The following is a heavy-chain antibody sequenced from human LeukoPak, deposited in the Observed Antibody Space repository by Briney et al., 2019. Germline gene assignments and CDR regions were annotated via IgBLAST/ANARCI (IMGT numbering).Heavy chain of an antibody. V-gene: IGHV4-31*03. CDR1: GGSIRSSYYY. Sequence: SETLSLTCTVSGGSIRSSYYYWSWIRQHPGKGLEWIGYIYYSGSTYYNPSLKSRVTISVDTSKNQFSLKLSSVTAAGTAVYYCARGLWLYYFDYWGQGTLVTVSS. CDR3: ARGLWLYYFDY. CDR2: IYYSGST. J-gene: IGHJ4*02. D-gene: IGHD3-22*01.